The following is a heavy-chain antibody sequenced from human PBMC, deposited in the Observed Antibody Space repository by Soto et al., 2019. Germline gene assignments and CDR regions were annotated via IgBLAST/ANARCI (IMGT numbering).Heavy chain of an antibody. CDR1: GYSFTSYW. Sequence: PGESLKISCKRSGYSFTSYWIGWVRQMPGKGLEWMGIIYPGDSDTRYSPSFQGQVTIAADKSISTAYLQWSSLKASDTAMYYCARTSAAGKYYYGMDVWGQGTTVPVSS. CDR2: IYPGDSDT. J-gene: IGHJ6*02. CDR3: ARTSAAGKYYYGMDV. D-gene: IGHD6-13*01. V-gene: IGHV5-51*01.